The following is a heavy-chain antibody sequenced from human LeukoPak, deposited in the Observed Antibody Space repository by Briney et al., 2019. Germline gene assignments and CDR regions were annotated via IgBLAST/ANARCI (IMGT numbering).Heavy chain of an antibody. CDR3: ARYSPEVGIDY. Sequence: GGSLRLSCVASGFSFSASWMSWVRQSPEKGLEWVANIKHDGSGKYYLDSVKGRFTISRDNAKNSLYLEMNSLRVEDTARYYCARYSPEVGIDYWGQGTLVSVSS. V-gene: IGHV3-7*03. D-gene: IGHD1-26*01. CDR2: IKHDGSGK. CDR1: GFSFSASW. J-gene: IGHJ4*02.